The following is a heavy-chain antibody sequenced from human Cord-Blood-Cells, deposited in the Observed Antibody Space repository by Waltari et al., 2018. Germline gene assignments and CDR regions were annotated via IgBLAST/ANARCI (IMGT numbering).Heavy chain of an antibody. Sequence: QVQLVESGGGVVQPGRSLRLSCAASGFTFSSYGMHWVRQAPGKGLEWVAVISYDGSNKYYADSVKGRFTISRDNSKNTLYLQMNSLRAEDTAVYYCANSTYYDFWSGYYYFDYWGQGTLVTVSS. V-gene: IGHV3-30*18. CDR2: ISYDGSNK. D-gene: IGHD3-3*01. CDR1: GFTFSSYG. CDR3: ANSTYYDFWSGYYYFDY. J-gene: IGHJ4*02.